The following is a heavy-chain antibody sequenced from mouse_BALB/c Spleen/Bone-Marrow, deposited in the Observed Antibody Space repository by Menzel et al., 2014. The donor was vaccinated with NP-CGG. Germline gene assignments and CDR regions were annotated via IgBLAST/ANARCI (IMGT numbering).Heavy chain of an antibody. CDR2: IYPGSGST. J-gene: IGHJ2*01. Sequence: GSELVRPGASVKLFCKASGYTFTSYWMHWVKQRPGQGLEWIGNIYPGSGSTNYDEKFKSKATLTVDTSSSTAYMQLSSLTSEDSAVYYCTNHYFDYWGQGTTLTVSS. V-gene: IGHV1S22*01. CDR3: TNHYFDY. CDR1: GYTFTSYW.